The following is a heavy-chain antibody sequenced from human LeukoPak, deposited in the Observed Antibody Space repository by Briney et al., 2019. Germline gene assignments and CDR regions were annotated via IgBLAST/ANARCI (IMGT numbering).Heavy chain of an antibody. CDR1: GFPFSGYW. J-gene: IGHJ4*02. Sequence: GGSLRLSCAASGFPFSGYWMNWVRQSPGKGLVWVSRITTDGSSTTYADSVKGRFTISRDNAKNTLYLQMNSLRAEDTAVYCCARHRGGSYSDHWGQGTLVTVSS. V-gene: IGHV3-74*01. CDR3: ARHRGGSYSDH. D-gene: IGHD1-26*01. CDR2: ITTDGSST.